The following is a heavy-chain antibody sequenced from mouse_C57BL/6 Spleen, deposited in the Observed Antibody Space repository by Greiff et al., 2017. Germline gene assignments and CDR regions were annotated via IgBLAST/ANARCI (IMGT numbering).Heavy chain of an antibody. CDR1: GYTFTSYW. CDR3: ARSSSYGYYFDY. D-gene: IGHD1-1*01. J-gene: IGHJ2*01. Sequence: QVQLQQPGAELVRPGTSVKLSCKASGYTFTSYWMHWVKQRPGQGLEWIGVIDPSDSYTNYNQKFKGKATLTVDTSSSTAYMQLSSLTSEDSAVYYCARSSSYGYYFDYWGQGTTLTVSS. V-gene: IGHV1-59*01. CDR2: IDPSDSYT.